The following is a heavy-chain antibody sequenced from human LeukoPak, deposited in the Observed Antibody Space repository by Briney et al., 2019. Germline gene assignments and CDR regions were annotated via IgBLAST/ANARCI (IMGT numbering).Heavy chain of an antibody. V-gene: IGHV3-30*04. CDR1: GFTFRSYA. J-gene: IGHJ4*02. Sequence: GGSLRLSCAASGFTFRSYAMHCVPEAPDKGLVGVAVISYDGSKKNYADPAKGRFTISRDNSKNTLYLQMISVRAEDTAVYYCARDLAGYSSGWLDYWGQGTLVTVSS. CDR3: ARDLAGYSSGWLDY. CDR2: ISYDGSKK. D-gene: IGHD6-19*01.